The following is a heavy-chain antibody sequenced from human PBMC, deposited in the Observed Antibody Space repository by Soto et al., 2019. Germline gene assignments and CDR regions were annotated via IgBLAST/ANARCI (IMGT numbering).Heavy chain of an antibody. D-gene: IGHD4-17*01. J-gene: IGHJ6*02. V-gene: IGHV4-30-2*01. CDR1: GGSISSGGYS. Sequence: SETLSLTCAVSGGSISSGGYSWTWIRQPPGKGLEWIGYIYHSGSAYYNPSLKSRVTISVDRSKNQFSLKLSSVTAADTAVYYCARAHYGDYGYGMEVWGQGTTVTVSS. CDR2: IYHSGSA. CDR3: ARAHYGDYGYGMEV.